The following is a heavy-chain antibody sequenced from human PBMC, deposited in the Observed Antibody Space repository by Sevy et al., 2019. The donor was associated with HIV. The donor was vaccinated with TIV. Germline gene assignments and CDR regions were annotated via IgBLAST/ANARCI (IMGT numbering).Heavy chain of an antibody. CDR3: ARWYGNNFDY. CDR2: IYHTGAA. Sequence: SETLSVTCTVSGGTISSSRYRWGWIRQPPGKGLEWVGSIYHTGAADDNPSLKRRVTMSVDTSKNQFSLQVGSVTAADTAVYYCARWYGNNFDYRGQGALVTVSS. CDR1: GGTISSSRYR. D-gene: IGHD3-10*01. V-gene: IGHV4-39*01. J-gene: IGHJ4*02.